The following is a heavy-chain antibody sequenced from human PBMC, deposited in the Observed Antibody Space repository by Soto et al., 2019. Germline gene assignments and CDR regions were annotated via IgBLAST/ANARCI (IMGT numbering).Heavy chain of an antibody. CDR1: GGTFSSYA. J-gene: IGHJ6*02. Sequence: ASVKVSCKASGGTFSSYAISWVRQAPGQGLEWMGGIIPNYGTANYAQKFQGRVTITTDASTSTVHMEVRSLRSDDTAVYYCAREGVAPYYYYGMDVWGQGTPVTVSS. CDR3: AREGVAPYYYYGMDV. CDR2: IIPNYGTA. D-gene: IGHD5-12*01. V-gene: IGHV1-69*05.